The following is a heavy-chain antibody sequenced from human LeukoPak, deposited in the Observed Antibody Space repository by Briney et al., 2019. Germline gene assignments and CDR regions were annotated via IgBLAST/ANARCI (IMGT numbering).Heavy chain of an antibody. Sequence: GGSLRLSCAASGFTFSSYAMSWVRQAPGKGLEWVSAISGSGGSTYYADSVKGQFTVSRDNFKNTLYLQMNSLRAEDTAVYYCAREQNYYDSSGYLGYWGQGTLVIVSS. CDR2: ISGSGGST. CDR1: GFTFSSYA. CDR3: AREQNYYDSSGYLGY. J-gene: IGHJ4*02. V-gene: IGHV3-23*01. D-gene: IGHD3-22*01.